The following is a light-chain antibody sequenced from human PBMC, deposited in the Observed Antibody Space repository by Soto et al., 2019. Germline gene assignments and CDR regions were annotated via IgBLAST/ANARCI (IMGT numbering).Light chain of an antibody. Sequence: DIQMTQSPSTLSASVGDIFIITCRASQTISTWVAWYQHKTGKAPTLLIYDASSLESGVPSRFSGGGSGTEFTLTISSLQPDDFATYYCHQYHTYSTFGQGTKVEI. V-gene: IGKV1-5*01. J-gene: IGKJ1*01. CDR3: HQYHTYST. CDR1: QTISTW. CDR2: DAS.